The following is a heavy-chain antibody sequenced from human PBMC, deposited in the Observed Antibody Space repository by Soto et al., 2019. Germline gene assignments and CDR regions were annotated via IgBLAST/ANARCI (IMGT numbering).Heavy chain of an antibody. V-gene: IGHV4-30-4*01. Sequence: QVQLQQSGPGLVKPSEPLSLTCTVSGDSISSVDYYWSWIRQPPGQGLEWIGYIFYTDSSYYNPYLTRQVWISVDTSKNQSTLKMNSVPAANTVVYYSARGTITMVRAAVMEWGKRTLVNVSS. J-gene: IGHJ4*02. CDR2: IFYTDSS. CDR3: ARGTITMVRAAVME. D-gene: IGHD3-10*01. CDR1: GDSISSVDYY.